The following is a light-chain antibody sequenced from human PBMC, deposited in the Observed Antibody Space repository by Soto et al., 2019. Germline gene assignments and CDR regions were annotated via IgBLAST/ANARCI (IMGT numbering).Light chain of an antibody. CDR2: AVS. Sequence: QSALTQPASVSGSPGQSITISCTGTNSDVGRYNYVSWYQQHPGKAPKLMIYAVSLRPSGVSSRFSGSKSGITASLTISGLQAVDEADYYCSSYSSTNSLNVFGTGTKLTVL. V-gene: IGLV2-14*03. CDR1: NSDVGRYNY. CDR3: SSYSSTNSLNV. J-gene: IGLJ1*01.